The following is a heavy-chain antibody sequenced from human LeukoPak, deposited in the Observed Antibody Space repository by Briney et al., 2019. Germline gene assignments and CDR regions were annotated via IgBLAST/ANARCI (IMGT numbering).Heavy chain of an antibody. D-gene: IGHD3-22*01. CDR1: GYTFTGYY. CDR3: ARDPITMIVVAPDYYYGMDV. V-gene: IGHV1-2*06. Sequence: SVKVSCKASGYTFTGYYMHWVRQAPGQGLEWMGRINPNSGGTNYARKFQGRVTMTRDTSISTAYMELSRLRSDDTAVYYCARDPITMIVVAPDYYYGMDVWGQGTTVTVSS. J-gene: IGHJ6*01. CDR2: INPNSGGT.